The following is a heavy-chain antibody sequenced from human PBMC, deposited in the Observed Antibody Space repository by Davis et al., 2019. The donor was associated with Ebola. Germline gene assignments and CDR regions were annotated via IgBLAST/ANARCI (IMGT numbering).Heavy chain of an antibody. Sequence: SETLSLTCAVSGGSISSYYWSWIRQPPGKGLEWIGNIYYGGTTNYNPSLKSRVTISGDTSKNQFSLNVNSVTAADTAMYYCARTPQYTSYGSYFDYWGQGALVTVS. J-gene: IGHJ4*02. D-gene: IGHD1-26*01. CDR1: GGSISSYY. CDR3: ARTPQYTSYGSYFDY. V-gene: IGHV4-59*01. CDR2: IYYGGTT.